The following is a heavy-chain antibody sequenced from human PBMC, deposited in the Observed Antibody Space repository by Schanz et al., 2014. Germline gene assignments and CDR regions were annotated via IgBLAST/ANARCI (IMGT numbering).Heavy chain of an antibody. Sequence: QLQLVQSGAEVKKPGSSVKVSCKLSGGTFSSYTLSWMRQAPGQGLEWMGRIIPILGIANYAQKFQGRVTCTADKSTSTAYMELSSLNSEDTAVYYCARGPLCTSPWGQGPLVTDSS. CDR2: IIPILGIA. CDR3: ARGPLCTSP. D-gene: IGHD2-8*01. V-gene: IGHV1-69*02. J-gene: IGHJ5*02. CDR1: GGTFSSYT.